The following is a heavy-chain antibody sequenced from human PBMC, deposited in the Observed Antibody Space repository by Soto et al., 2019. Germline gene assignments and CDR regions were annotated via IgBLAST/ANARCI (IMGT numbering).Heavy chain of an antibody. Sequence: PSETLSLTCTVSGDSITSSSHYWGWIRQPPGKGLEWIGYIYYGGSTYYNPSLKSRVTISVDTSKNQFSLKLSSVTAADTAVYYCARGSDDAFDIWGKGTMVPVSS. V-gene: IGHV4-31*03. J-gene: IGHJ3*02. CDR3: ARGSDDAFDI. CDR1: GDSITSSSHY. CDR2: IYYGGST.